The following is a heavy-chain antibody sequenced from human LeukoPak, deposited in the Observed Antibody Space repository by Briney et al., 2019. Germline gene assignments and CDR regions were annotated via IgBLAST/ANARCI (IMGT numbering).Heavy chain of an antibody. CDR1: GGSISSYY. Sequence: ASETLSLTCTVSGGSISSYYWSWIRQPPGKGLEWIGHIYYSGSTNYNPSLKSRVTISVDTSKNQFSLKLSSVTAADTAVYYCARENYDSSGYYGWFDPWGQGTLVTVSS. V-gene: IGHV4-59*01. D-gene: IGHD3-22*01. CDR2: IYYSGST. J-gene: IGHJ5*02. CDR3: ARENYDSSGYYGWFDP.